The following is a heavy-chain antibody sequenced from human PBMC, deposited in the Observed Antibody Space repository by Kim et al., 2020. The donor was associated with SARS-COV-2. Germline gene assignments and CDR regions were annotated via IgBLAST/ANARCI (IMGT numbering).Heavy chain of an antibody. CDR3: ARDPGSGSYNV. CDR1: GGSISFGGYY. D-gene: IGHD3-10*01. CDR2: IYYSGST. V-gene: IGHV4-31*03. J-gene: IGHJ4*02. Sequence: SETLSLTCTVSGGSISFGGYYWSWIRQHPGKGLEWIGYIYYSGSTYYNPSLKSRVTISVDTSKTQFSLKLSSVTAADAAVYYCARDPGSGSYNVWGQGTLVTDSS.